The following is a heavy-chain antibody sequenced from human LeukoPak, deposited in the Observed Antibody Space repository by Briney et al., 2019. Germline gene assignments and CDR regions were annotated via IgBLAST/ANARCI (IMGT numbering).Heavy chain of an antibody. J-gene: IGHJ4*02. V-gene: IGHV3-30-3*01. CDR1: GFTFSSYA. CDR3: AKGMTALTTRSDY. Sequence: PGGSLRLSCAASGFTFSSYAMHWVRQAPGKGLEWVAVISYDGSNKYYTDSVKGRFTISRDNSKNTVFLQMNSLRVDDTAVYFCAKGMTALTTRSDYWGQGTLVTVSS. CDR2: ISYDGSNK. D-gene: IGHD4-11*01.